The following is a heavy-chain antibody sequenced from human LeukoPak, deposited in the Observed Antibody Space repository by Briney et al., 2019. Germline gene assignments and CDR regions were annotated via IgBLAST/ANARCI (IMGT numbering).Heavy chain of an antibody. CDR2: INPNSGGT. Sequence: ASVKVSCKASGYTFPGYYMHWVRQAPGQGLEWMGWINPNSGGTNYAQKFQGRVTMTTDESTSTAYMELSSLRSEDTAVYYCASSKWGVWGAKPYNWFDPWGQGTLVTVSS. V-gene: IGHV1-2*02. CDR1: GYTFPGYY. CDR3: ASSKWGVWGAKPYNWFDP. J-gene: IGHJ5*02. D-gene: IGHD3-10*01.